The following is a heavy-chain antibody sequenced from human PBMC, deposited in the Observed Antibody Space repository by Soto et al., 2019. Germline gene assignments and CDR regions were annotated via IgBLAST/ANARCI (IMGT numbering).Heavy chain of an antibody. J-gene: IGHJ6*02. CDR1: GGSFSGYY. CDR2: INHSGST. D-gene: IGHD3-22*01. V-gene: IGHV4-34*01. CDR3: ARLRSYYDSSGYYYYYYYGMDV. Sequence: PSETLSLTXAVYGGSFSGYYWSWIRQPPGKGLEWIGEINHSGSTNYNPSLKSRVTISVDTSKNQFSLKLSSVTAADTAVYYCARLRSYYDSSGYYYYYYYGMDVWGQGTTVTVSS.